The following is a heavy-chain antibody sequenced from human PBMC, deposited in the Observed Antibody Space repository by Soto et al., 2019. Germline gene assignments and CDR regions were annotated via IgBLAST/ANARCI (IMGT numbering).Heavy chain of an antibody. CDR3: ASGSYLDRFDY. CDR1: GFTFSSYE. D-gene: IGHD1-26*01. V-gene: IGHV3-48*03. J-gene: IGHJ4*02. CDR2: ISSSGSTI. Sequence: GGSLRLSCAASGFTFSSYEMNWVRQAPGKGLEWVSYISSSGSTIYYADSVKGRFTISRGNAKNSLYLQMNSLRAEDTAVYYCASGSYLDRFDYWGQGTLVTVSS.